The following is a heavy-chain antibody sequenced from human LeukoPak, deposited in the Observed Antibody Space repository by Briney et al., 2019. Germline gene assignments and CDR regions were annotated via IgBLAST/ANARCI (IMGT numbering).Heavy chain of an antibody. V-gene: IGHV3-66*02. CDR2: IYSGGST. Sequence: GGSLRLSCAASGFTVSSNYMSWVRQAPGKGLEWVSVIYSGGSTYYADSVKGRFTISRDNSKNTLYLQMNSLRAEDTAVYYCARDRGGVKRYSSGWYPPDYWGQGTLVTVSS. J-gene: IGHJ4*02. CDR1: GFTVSSNY. D-gene: IGHD6-19*01. CDR3: ARDRGGVKRYSSGWYPPDY.